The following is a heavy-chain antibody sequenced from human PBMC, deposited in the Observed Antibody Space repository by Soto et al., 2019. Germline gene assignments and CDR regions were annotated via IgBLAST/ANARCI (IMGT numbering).Heavy chain of an antibody. CDR1: GFTFSSYG. V-gene: IGHV3-30*18. J-gene: IGHJ6*02. CDR3: AKTNWPGYSSSWYLLGMDV. D-gene: IGHD6-13*01. CDR2: ISYDGSNK. Sequence: QVQLVESGGGVVQPGRSLRLSCAASGFTFSSYGMHWVRQAPGKGLEWVAVISYDGSNKYYADSVKGRFTISRDNSKNTRYLQMNSLRAEDTAVYYCAKTNWPGYSSSWYLLGMDVWGQGTTVPVSS.